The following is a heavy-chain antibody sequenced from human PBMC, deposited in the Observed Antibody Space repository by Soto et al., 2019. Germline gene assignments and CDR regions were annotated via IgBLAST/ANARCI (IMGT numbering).Heavy chain of an antibody. CDR1: GGSISSYY. J-gene: IGHJ5*02. D-gene: IGHD2-2*01. Sequence: SETLSLTCTVSGGSISSYYWSWIRQPPGKGLEWIGYIYYSGSTNYNPSLKSRVTISVDTSKNQFSLKLSSVTAADTAVYYCARSGGIVVVPAAIQPGDLHERNWFDPWGQGTLVTVSS. CDR2: IYYSGST. V-gene: IGHV4-59*01. CDR3: ARSGGIVVVPAAIQPGDLHERNWFDP.